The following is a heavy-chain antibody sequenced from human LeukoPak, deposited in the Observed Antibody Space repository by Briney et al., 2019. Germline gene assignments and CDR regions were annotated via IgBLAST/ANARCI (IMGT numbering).Heavy chain of an antibody. CDR2: IIPIFGTA. J-gene: IGHJ4*02. CDR3: ARGLPYSSGYTFDY. CDR1: GGTFSSYA. Sequence: ASVKVSCKASGGTFSSYAISWVRQAPGQGLEWMVGIIPIFGTANYAQKFQGRVTITADESTSTAYMELSSLRSEDTAVYYCARGLPYSSGYTFDYWGQGTLVTVSS. D-gene: IGHD3-22*01. V-gene: IGHV1-69*13.